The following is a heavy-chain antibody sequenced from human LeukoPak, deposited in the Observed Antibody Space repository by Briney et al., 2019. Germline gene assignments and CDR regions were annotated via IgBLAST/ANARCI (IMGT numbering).Heavy chain of an antibody. V-gene: IGHV4-4*09. J-gene: IGHJ5*02. Sequence: PSETLSLTCTVSGDITSYYWSWIRQPPRKGLEWMGYIYTSGSTNYNPSLKSRVTMSVDTSKNQFSLKLSSVTAADTAVYYCARVNCSGGSCYWFDPWGQGTLVTVPS. D-gene: IGHD2-15*01. CDR3: ARVNCSGGSCYWFDP. CDR2: IYTSGST. CDR1: GDITSYY.